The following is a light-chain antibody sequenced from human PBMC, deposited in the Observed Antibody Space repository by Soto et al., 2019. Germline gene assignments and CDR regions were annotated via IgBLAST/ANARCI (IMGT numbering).Light chain of an antibody. V-gene: IGKV3-15*01. CDR3: QQSYSTPIT. J-gene: IGKJ5*01. CDR1: QRVSSN. CDR2: GAS. Sequence: IVMTQSPATLSVSPGERATLSCRASQRVSSNVAWYQQKPGQAPRLLLYGASARATGVPARFSGSGSGTDLTITISSLQPEDFATYYCQQSYSTPITFGQGTRLEIK.